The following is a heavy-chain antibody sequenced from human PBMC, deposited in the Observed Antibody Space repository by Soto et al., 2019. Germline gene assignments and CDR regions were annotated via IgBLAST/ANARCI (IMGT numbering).Heavy chain of an antibody. J-gene: IGHJ4*02. Sequence: PSETLSLTCAVYGGCFSGYDWSWIRQPPGKGLEWIGEINHSGSTNYNPSLKSRVTISVDTSKNQFSLKLSSVTAADTAVYYCARGRANKGNYFDYWGQGTLVTVSS. V-gene: IGHV4-34*01. CDR3: ARGRANKGNYFDY. CDR1: GGCFSGYD. CDR2: INHSGST.